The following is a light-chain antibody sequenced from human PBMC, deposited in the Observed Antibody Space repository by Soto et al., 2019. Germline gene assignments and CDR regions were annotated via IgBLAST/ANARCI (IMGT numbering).Light chain of an antibody. CDR2: KAS. V-gene: IGKV1-5*03. CDR3: QQYNSYST. J-gene: IGKJ1*01. CDR1: QSISSW. Sequence: DIQTTQSPSTLSASVGDRVTITCRASQSISSWLAWYQQKPGKAPKLLIYKASSLESGVPSRFSGSGSGTEFTLTISSLQPDDFATYYYQQYNSYSTFGQGTKVDIK.